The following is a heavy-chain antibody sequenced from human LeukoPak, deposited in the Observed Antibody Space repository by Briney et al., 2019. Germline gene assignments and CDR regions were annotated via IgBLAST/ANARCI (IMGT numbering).Heavy chain of an antibody. J-gene: IGHJ3*02. Sequence: GGSLRLSCSASGFTFSSFGMHWVRQAPGKGLEWVAVISYDGSNKYYADSVKGRFTISRDNSKNTLYLQMNSLRAEDTAVYYCARESLLLAVAGPNAFDIWGQGTMVTVSS. CDR3: ARESLLLAVAGPNAFDI. D-gene: IGHD6-19*01. CDR1: GFTFSSFG. V-gene: IGHV3-30*03. CDR2: ISYDGSNK.